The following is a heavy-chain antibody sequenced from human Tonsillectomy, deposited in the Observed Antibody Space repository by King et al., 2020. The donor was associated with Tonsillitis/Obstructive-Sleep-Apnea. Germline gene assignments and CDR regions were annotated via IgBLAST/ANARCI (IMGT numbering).Heavy chain of an antibody. V-gene: IGHV1-2*02. Sequence: QLVQAGTEVKKPGASVKVSYKASGYTFTDYYIHWVRQAPGQGLEWMGWINPDSGGTNYAQTFHGMVSMTRDTSINTAYLELSRLRSDDTAVFYCAREQGGNPIYYSNMDVWGLGTTVTVSS. CDR3: AREQGGNPIYYSNMDV. CDR1: GYTFTDYY. D-gene: IGHD4-23*01. J-gene: IGHJ6*02. CDR2: INPDSGGT.